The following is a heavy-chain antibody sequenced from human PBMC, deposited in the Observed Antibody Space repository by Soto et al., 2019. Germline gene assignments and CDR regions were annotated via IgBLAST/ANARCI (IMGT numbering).Heavy chain of an antibody. V-gene: IGHV1-69*01. D-gene: IGHD3-16*02. J-gene: IGHJ4*02. CDR3: TRSIGSGGVIGGFDY. CDR2: IIPMFDTP. Sequence: QVQLVQSETEVKKPGSAVKVSCKASGGTFNTYAMNWVRQAPGQVLEWMGGIIPMFDTPRYAQKFQGRVTITVDESTTTAYMELSSLRSDETAVYYCTRSIGSGGVIGGFDYWGQGTLVTVSS. CDR1: GGTFNTYA.